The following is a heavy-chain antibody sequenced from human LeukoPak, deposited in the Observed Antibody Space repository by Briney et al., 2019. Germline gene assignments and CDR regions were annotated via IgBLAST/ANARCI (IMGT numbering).Heavy chain of an antibody. V-gene: IGHV1-69*05. D-gene: IGHD1-20*01. CDR1: GGTFSSYA. J-gene: IGHJ4*02. Sequence: ASVKVSCKASGGTFSSYAISWVRQAPGQGLEWMGGIIPIFGTANYAQKFQGRVTITTDESTSTAYMELSSLGSEDTAVYYCARGPITGTMGAIDYWGQGTLVTVSS. CDR2: IIPIFGTA. CDR3: ARGPITGTMGAIDY.